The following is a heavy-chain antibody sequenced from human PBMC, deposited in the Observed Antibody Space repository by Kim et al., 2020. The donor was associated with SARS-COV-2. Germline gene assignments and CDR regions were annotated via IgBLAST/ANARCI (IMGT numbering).Heavy chain of an antibody. J-gene: IGHJ4*02. Sequence: DYAESVKGRVTITRDNSKNTLYLQMNSLRAEDTAVYYCAKGGWWKPFDYWGQGTLVTVSS. V-gene: IGHV3-23*01. D-gene: IGHD6-19*01. CDR3: AKGGWWKPFDY.